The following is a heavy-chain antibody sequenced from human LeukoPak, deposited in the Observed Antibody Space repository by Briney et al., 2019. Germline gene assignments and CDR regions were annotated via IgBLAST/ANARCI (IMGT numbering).Heavy chain of an antibody. J-gene: IGHJ6*03. CDR2: IYTSGST. V-gene: IGHV4-61*02. Sequence: PSQTLSLTCTVSGGSISSGSYYWRWIRQPAGKGLEWIGRIYTSGSTNYNPSLKSRVTISVDTSKNQFSLKLSSVTAADTAVYYCARGGSGVWYYYYYMDVWGKGTTVTISS. D-gene: IGHD3-10*01. CDR1: GGSISSGSYY. CDR3: ARGGSGVWYYYYYMDV.